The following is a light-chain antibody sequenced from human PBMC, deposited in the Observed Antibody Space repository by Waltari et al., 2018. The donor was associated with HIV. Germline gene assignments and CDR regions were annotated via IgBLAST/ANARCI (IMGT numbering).Light chain of an antibody. J-gene: IGKJ4*02. Sequence: IQMTPSPSSLSASIGDRVTIICWASQSINTGLAWYQQEPNLAPHLLIFAASGLQNGVPSRFSGSGSGTLFTLTIANLQPEDSATYYCQQTTTFPLGFGGGTRVEI. CDR2: AAS. V-gene: IGKV1-12*01. CDR1: QSINTG. CDR3: QQTTTFPLG.